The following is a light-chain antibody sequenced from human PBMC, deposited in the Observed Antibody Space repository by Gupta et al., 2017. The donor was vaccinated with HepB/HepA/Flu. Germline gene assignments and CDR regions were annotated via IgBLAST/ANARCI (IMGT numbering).Light chain of an antibody. V-gene: IGLV2-14*03. CDR2: DVR. J-gene: IGLJ2*01. CDR3: TSYTISTLVV. CDR1: SSDVGAYNY. Sequence: TISCTGTSSDVGAYNYVSWYQQHPGKAPNLMIYDVRNRPSGVSDRFSGSKSGNTASLTISGLQAEDEADYYCTSYTISTLVVFGGGTKLTVL.